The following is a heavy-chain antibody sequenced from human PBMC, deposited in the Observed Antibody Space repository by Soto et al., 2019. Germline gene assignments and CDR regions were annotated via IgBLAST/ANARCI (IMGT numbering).Heavy chain of an antibody. CDR1: GFSLSTTGVC. V-gene: IGHV2-5*02. D-gene: IGHD3-22*01. CDR2: IYWDDEK. Sequence: QITLKESGPTLVKPTQTLTLTCTFSGFSLSTTGVCVGWIRQPPGKALEWLALIYWDDEKRYSPSLKSRLTITKDTSKNQVVLTMTNMDPVGTATYFCAHSHDYDSAGAYFDYWGQGTLVTVSS. J-gene: IGHJ4*02. CDR3: AHSHDYDSAGAYFDY.